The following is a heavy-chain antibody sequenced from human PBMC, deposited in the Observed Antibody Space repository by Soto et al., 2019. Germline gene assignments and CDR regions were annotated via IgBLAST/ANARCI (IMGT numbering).Heavy chain of an antibody. Sequence: QGHLVQSGAEVKKPGTSVKVSCKASGYTFTRYGISWVRQAPGQGLEWMGWISGYNGDTKYAQNLQGKVTMTIDTSTSTAYMELRSLTSDDTAVYYCAKNGQPPYYYCGLDVWGQGTTVTVSS. CDR3: AKNGQPPYYYCGLDV. CDR1: GYTFTRYG. V-gene: IGHV1-18*01. D-gene: IGHD2-8*01. CDR2: ISGYNGDT. J-gene: IGHJ6*02.